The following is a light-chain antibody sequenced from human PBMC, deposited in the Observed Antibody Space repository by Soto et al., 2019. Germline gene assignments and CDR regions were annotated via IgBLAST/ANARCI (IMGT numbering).Light chain of an antibody. Sequence: EIVLTQSPGTLSLSPGERATLSCRASQSVSSNLAWYQQKPGQAPRLLIYEGSNRATGIPTRFSGSGSGTDFTLTISRLEPEDFAVYYCQQYGSSRTFGQGTKVDI. V-gene: IGKV3-20*01. J-gene: IGKJ1*01. CDR3: QQYGSSRT. CDR1: QSVSSN. CDR2: EGS.